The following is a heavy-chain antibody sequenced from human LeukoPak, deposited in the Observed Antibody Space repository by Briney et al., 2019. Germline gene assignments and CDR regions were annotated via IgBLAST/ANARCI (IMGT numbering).Heavy chain of an antibody. CDR3: ASRRIAAKAAFDI. CDR1: GGSISSYY. Sequence: SETLSLTSTVSGGSISSYYWSWIRQPPGKGLEWIGYIYYSGSTNYNPSLKSRVTISVDTSKNQFSLKLSSVTAADTAVYYCASRRIAAKAAFDIWGQGTMVTVSS. CDR2: IYYSGST. J-gene: IGHJ3*02. V-gene: IGHV4-59*01. D-gene: IGHD6-6*01.